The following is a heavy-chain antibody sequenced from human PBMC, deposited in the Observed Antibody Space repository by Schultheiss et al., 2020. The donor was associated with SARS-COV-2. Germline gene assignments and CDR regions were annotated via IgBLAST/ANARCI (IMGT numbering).Heavy chain of an antibody. D-gene: IGHD3-10*01. CDR3: AKDWRGYYYYGMDV. V-gene: IGHV3-48*01. Sequence: GESLKISCAASGFTFSSFGMHWVRQAPGKGLEWVSYISSSGSTIYYADSVKGRFTISRDNSKNTLYLQMNSLRAEDTAVYYCAKDWRGYYYYGMDVWGQGTTVTVSS. CDR2: ISSSGSTI. J-gene: IGHJ6*02. CDR1: GFTFSSFG.